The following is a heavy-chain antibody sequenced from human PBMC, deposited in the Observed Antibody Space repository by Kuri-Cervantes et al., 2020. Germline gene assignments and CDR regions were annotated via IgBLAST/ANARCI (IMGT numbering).Heavy chain of an antibody. CDR1: GFTFSDHY. D-gene: IGHD5-18*01. J-gene: IGHJ4*02. CDR2: TRNKANSYTT. Sequence: GESLKISCAASGFTFSDHYMDWVRQAPGKGLEWVGRTRNKANSYTTEYAASVKGRFTISRDNAKKTLYLQMSNLRAEDTAMYYCARGLNTGYWGQGTLVTVSS. V-gene: IGHV3-72*01. CDR3: ARGLNTGY.